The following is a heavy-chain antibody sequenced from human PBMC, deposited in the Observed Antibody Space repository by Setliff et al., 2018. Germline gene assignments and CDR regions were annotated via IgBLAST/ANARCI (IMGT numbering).Heavy chain of an antibody. D-gene: IGHD3-10*01. V-gene: IGHV3-33*01. CDR2: IWYDGSNK. Sequence: GGSLRLSCGASGFSFRDYAMHWVRQAPGKGLEWVAFIWYDGSNKEYGDSVKGRFTISRDNSKDTVYLQMNSLRADDTAVYYCAGDPPQSGFAFDIWGQGTLVTV. J-gene: IGHJ3*02. CDR3: AGDPPQSGFAFDI. CDR1: GFSFRDYA.